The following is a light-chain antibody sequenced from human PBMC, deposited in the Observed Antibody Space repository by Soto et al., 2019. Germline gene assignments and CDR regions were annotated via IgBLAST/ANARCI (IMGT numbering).Light chain of an antibody. J-gene: IGKJ1*01. CDR2: GAS. CDR1: QSVNNRY. CDR3: QHSGSPPRP. Sequence: LPLDPGALFLSPGERATLSSRASQSVNNRYLAWYQQKPGQAPRLLIYGASSRATGIPDRFSGSGSVTDFTLTISRLVPEDFAVYFSQHSGSPPRPFCQVTKVDI. V-gene: IGKV3-20*01.